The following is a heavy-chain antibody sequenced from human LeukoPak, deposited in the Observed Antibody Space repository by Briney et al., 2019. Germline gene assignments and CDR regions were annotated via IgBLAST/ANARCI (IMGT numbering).Heavy chain of an antibody. V-gene: IGHV1-2*02. CDR3: TRGSLSGSSRDY. Sequence: ASVKVSCKPSGYTFTGFYIHWVRQAPGQGLQWMGWINPKNGATKYSQNFRGRVTMTRDTSIDTAYMELSGLRSEDTAVYYCTRGSLSGSSRDYWGQGTLLTVSS. J-gene: IGHJ4*02. CDR1: GYTFTGFY. CDR2: INPKNGAT. D-gene: IGHD1-26*01.